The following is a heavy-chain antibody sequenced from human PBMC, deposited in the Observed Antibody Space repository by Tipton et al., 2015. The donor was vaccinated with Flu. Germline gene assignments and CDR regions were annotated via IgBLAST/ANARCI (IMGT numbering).Heavy chain of an antibody. Sequence: SLRLSCAASGFTFSSYSMNWVRQAPRKGLEWVSYISSSSSTIYYADSVKGRFTISRDNAKNSLYLQMNSLRAEDTAVYYCARERDDYCSGGSCYPDYWGQGTLVTVSS. CDR2: ISSSSSTI. CDR3: ARERDDYCSGGSCYPDY. CDR1: GFTFSSYS. V-gene: IGHV3-48*01. J-gene: IGHJ4*02. D-gene: IGHD2-15*01.